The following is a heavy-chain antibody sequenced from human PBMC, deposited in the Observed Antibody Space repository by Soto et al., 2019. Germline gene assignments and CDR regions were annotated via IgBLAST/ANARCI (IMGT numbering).Heavy chain of an antibody. J-gene: IGHJ4*02. CDR3: AKEVTIMVRGVKFY. CDR2: ISGSGGST. CDR1: GFTFSIYA. Sequence: GGSLRLSCAASGFTFSIYAMSWVRQSPGKGLEWVSAISGSGGSTYYADSVKGRFTISRDNSKNTLFLQMNSLRAEDTAVYYCAKEVTIMVRGVKFYWGQGTLVTVSS. V-gene: IGHV3-23*01. D-gene: IGHD3-10*01.